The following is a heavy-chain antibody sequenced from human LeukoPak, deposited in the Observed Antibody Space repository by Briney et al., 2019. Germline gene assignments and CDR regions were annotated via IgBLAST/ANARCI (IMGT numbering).Heavy chain of an antibody. CDR3: ASDTAMDKYFDY. CDR1: GGTFSSYA. V-gene: IGHV1-69*04. D-gene: IGHD5-18*01. Sequence: SVKVSCKASGGTFSSYAISWVRQAPGQGLEWMGRIIPILGIANYALKFQGRVTITADKSTSTAYMELSSLRSEDTAVYYCASDTAMDKYFDYWGQGTLVTVSS. CDR2: IIPILGIA. J-gene: IGHJ4*02.